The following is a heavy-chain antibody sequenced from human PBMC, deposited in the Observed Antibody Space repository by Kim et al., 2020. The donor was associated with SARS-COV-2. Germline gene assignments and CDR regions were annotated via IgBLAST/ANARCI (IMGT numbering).Heavy chain of an antibody. CDR1: GDSVSSTSYY. Sequence: SETLSLTCVVSGDSVSSTSYYWGWIRQSPGKGLEWIGNVYYSGATYYNPSLKSRVTISLDTSKNQFSLKLSSVTAADSAVYFCARDLPWKLSDWCQGTLVTVSS. D-gene: IGHD1-1*01. CDR3: ARDLPWKLSD. J-gene: IGHJ4*02. CDR2: VYYSGAT. V-gene: IGHV4-39*07.